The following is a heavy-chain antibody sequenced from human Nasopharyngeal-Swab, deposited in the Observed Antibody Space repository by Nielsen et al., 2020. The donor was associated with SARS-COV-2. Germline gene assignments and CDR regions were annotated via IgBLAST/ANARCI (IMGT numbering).Heavy chain of an antibody. J-gene: IGHJ4*02. CDR2: IYSGDSDT. CDR1: GYNFASYW. V-gene: IGHV5-51*01. Sequence: KVSCKGSGYNFASYWIGWVRQMPGKGLEWMGIIYSGDSDTRYSPSFQGQVTISADKSISTVYLQWSSLKASDTAMYYCALRWSGSYYDHWGQGTLVTVSS. D-gene: IGHD4-23*01. CDR3: ALRWSGSYYDH.